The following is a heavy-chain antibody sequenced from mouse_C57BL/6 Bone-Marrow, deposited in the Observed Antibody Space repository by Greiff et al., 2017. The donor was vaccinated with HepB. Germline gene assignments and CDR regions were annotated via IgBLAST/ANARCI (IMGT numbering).Heavy chain of an antibody. V-gene: IGHV5-6*01. CDR1: GFTFSSYG. CDR2: ISSGGSYT. CDR3: ARGAGGDY. Sequence: EVKVVESGGDLVKPGGSLKLSCAASGFTFSSYGMSWVRQTPDKRLEWVATISSGGSYTYYPDSVKGRFTISRDNAKNTLYLQMSSLKSEDTAMYYSARGAGGDYWGQGTTLTVSS. J-gene: IGHJ2*01.